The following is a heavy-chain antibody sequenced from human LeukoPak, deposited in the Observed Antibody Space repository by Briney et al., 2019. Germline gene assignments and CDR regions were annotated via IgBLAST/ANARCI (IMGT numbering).Heavy chain of an antibody. CDR1: GYTLTELS. CDR3: AAGIGRANEGYSSGWYDFDY. D-gene: IGHD6-19*01. V-gene: IGHV1-24*01. CDR2: FDPEDGET. J-gene: IGHJ4*02. Sequence: ASVKVSCKVSGYTLTELSMHWVRQAPGKGLEWMGGFDPEDGETIYAQKFQGRVTMTEDTSTDTAYMELSSLRSEDTAVYFCAAGIGRANEGYSSGWYDFDYWGQGTLVTVSS.